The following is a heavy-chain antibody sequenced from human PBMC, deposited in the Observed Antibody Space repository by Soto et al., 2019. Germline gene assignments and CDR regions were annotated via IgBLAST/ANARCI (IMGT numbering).Heavy chain of an antibody. Sequence: GGSLRLSCVPSGFTFSTYAMHWVRQAPGKGLEWVAIISYDGTNKYYADSVKGRFTISRDNAKNSLYLEMDSLRAEDTAVYYCASMLYDSSAARQAMDVWGQGTTVTVSS. V-gene: IGHV3-30*04. CDR3: ASMLYDSSAARQAMDV. D-gene: IGHD3-22*01. CDR1: GFTFSTYA. CDR2: ISYDGTNK. J-gene: IGHJ6*02.